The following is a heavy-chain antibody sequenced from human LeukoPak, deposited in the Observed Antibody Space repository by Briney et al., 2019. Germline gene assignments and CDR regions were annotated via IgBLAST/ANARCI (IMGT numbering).Heavy chain of an antibody. CDR2: INPSGGST. CDR3: ARGGIAAAGASLIDFNWFDP. D-gene: IGHD6-13*01. J-gene: IGHJ5*02. CDR1: GYTFPSYY. Sequence: ASVKVSCKASGYTFPSYYMHWVRQAPGQGLEWMGIINPSGGSTSYAQKFQGRVTMTRDTSTSTVYMELSSLRSEDTAVYYCARGGIAAAGASLIDFNWFDPWGQGTLVTVSS. V-gene: IGHV1-46*01.